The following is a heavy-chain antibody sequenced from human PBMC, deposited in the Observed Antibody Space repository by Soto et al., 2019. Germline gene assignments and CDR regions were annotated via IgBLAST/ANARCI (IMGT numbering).Heavy chain of an antibody. CDR3: ARVRQYQLLGDY. CDR1: GGSISSSSYY. J-gene: IGHJ4*02. D-gene: IGHD2-2*01. CDR2: IYYSGST. V-gene: IGHV4-39*01. Sequence: QLQLQESGPGLVKPSETLSLTCTVSGGSISSSSYYWGWIRQPPGKGLEWIGSIYYSGSTYYNPSLKSRVTISVDTSKNQFSLKLSSVTAADTAVYYCARVRQYQLLGDYWGQGTLVTVSS.